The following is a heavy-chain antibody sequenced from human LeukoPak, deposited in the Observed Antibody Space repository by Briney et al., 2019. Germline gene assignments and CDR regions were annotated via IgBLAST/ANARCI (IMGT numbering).Heavy chain of an antibody. CDR2: ISGSGGST. Sequence: GGSLRLSCAASGFTFSSYAMSWVRQAPGKGLEWVSAISGSGGSTYYADSVKGRFTISRDNSKNTLYLQMNSLRAEDTAVYYCANSPSGLGWFDPWGQGTLVTVSS. D-gene: IGHD6-19*01. CDR1: GFTFSSYA. V-gene: IGHV3-23*01. J-gene: IGHJ5*02. CDR3: ANSPSGLGWFDP.